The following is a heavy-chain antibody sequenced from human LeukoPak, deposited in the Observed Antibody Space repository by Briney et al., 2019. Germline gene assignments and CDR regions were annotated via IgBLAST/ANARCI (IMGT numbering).Heavy chain of an antibody. Sequence: ASVKVSCKASGYTFTAYYMHWVRQAPGQGLEWMGWINPNSGGTNYAQKFQGRVTMTRDTSISTSYLELSRLTSDDRAVYYCARVGGVYVFDIWGQGTMVTVSS. J-gene: IGHJ3*02. D-gene: IGHD1-26*01. V-gene: IGHV1-2*02. CDR2: INPNSGGT. CDR1: GYTFTAYY. CDR3: ARVGGVYVFDI.